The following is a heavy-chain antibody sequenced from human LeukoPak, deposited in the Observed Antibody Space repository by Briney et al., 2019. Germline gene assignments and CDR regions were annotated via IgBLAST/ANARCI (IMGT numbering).Heavy chain of an antibody. CDR1: GGSISSYY. V-gene: IGHV4-59*08. CDR3: ARHYYGGSGAFDI. Sequence: SETLSLTCTVSGGSISSYYWSWIRQPPGKGLEWIGYIYYSGTTYYNPSLKSRVTMSVGTSKNQFSLKLSSVTAADTAIYYCARHYYGGSGAFDIWGQGTMVTVS. J-gene: IGHJ3*02. CDR2: IYYSGTT. D-gene: IGHD4-23*01.